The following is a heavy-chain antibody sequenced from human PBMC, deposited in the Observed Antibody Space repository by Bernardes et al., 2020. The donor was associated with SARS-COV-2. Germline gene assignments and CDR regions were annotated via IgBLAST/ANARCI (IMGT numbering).Heavy chain of an antibody. V-gene: IGHV3-23*01. Sequence: GGSLRLSRAASGFTFSSYAMSWVRQVPGKGLEWVSAISDSGGTTYYADSVKGRFTISRDNSKNTLYLQMNSLRADDTAVYYCAKPQPPRTVTTLFDYWGQGTLVTVSS. J-gene: IGHJ4*02. CDR3: AKPQPPRTVTTLFDY. CDR1: GFTFSSYA. D-gene: IGHD4-17*01. CDR2: ISDSGGTT.